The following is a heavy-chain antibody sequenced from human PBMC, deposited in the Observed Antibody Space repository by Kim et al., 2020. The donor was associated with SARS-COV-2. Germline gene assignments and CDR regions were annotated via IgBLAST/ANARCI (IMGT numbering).Heavy chain of an antibody. D-gene: IGHD1-26*01. J-gene: IGHJ6*02. Sequence: ASVKVSCKASGYTFTSYAMHWVRQAPGQRLEWMGWINAGNGNTKYSQKFQGRVTITRDTSASTAYMELSSLRSEDTAVYYCARDWGGSYAIYYYYGMDVWGQGTTVTVSS. CDR2: INAGNGNT. V-gene: IGHV1-3*01. CDR1: GYTFTSYA. CDR3: ARDWGGSYAIYYYYGMDV.